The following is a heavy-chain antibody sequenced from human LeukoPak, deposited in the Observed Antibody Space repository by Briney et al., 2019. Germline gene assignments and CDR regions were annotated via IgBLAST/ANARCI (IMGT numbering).Heavy chain of an antibody. V-gene: IGHV3-64D*06. CDR1: RFTFRSYA. J-gene: IGHJ4*02. CDR2: ISINGDKT. CDR3: IKDRIGTWSFDH. D-gene: IGHD1-26*01. Sequence: PGGSLRLSCAASRFTFRSYAMSWVRQAPGKGLEYVSSISINGDKTYYAESVKGRFTISRDNSKNTLYLQLSSLRVEDTAVYYCIKDRIGTWSFDHWGQGTLLTVSS.